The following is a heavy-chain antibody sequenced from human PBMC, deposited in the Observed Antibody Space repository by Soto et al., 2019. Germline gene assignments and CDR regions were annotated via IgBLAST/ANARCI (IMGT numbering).Heavy chain of an antibody. CDR3: ARRRRDGYNWYAFDI. J-gene: IGHJ3*02. V-gene: IGHV1-69*01. CDR2: IIPIFGTA. D-gene: IGHD5-12*01. CDR1: GGTFSSYA. Sequence: QVQLVQSGAEVKKPGSSVKVSCKASGGTFSSYAISWVRQAPGQGLEWMGGIIPIFGTANYAQKFQGRVTITADESTSTAYMELSSLRPEDMAVYYCARRRRDGYNWYAFDIWGQGTMVTVSS.